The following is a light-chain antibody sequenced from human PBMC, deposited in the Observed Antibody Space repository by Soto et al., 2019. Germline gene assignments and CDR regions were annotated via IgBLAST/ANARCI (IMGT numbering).Light chain of an antibody. V-gene: IGLV2-11*01. Sequence: QSALTQPRSVSGSPGQSVTISCTGTSSDVGGYNFVSWYQQYPGKAPKLMIYDVSQRPSGVPDRFSGSKSGNTASLTISGLQTEDEADYYCCSYAGSYTHVFGTGTKLTVL. J-gene: IGLJ1*01. CDR1: SSDVGGYNF. CDR2: DVS. CDR3: CSYAGSYTHV.